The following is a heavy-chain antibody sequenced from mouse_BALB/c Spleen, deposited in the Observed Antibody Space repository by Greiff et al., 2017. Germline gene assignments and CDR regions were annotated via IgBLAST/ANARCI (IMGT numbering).Heavy chain of an antibody. J-gene: IGHJ3*01. D-gene: IGHD2-10*02. CDR3: ASPYGNYSWFAY. CDR1: GFSLSRYS. CDR2: IWGGGST. Sequence: VKLVESGPGLVAPSQSLSITCTVSGFSLSRYSVHWVRQPPGKGLEWLGMIWGGGSTDYNSALKSRLSISKDNSKSQVFLKMNSLQTDDTAMYYCASPYGNYSWFAYWGQGTLVTVSA. V-gene: IGHV2-6-4*01.